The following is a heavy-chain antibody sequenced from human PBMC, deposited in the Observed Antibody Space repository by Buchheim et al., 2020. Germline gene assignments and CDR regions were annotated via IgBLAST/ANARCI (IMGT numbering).Heavy chain of an antibody. CDR2: IKSKTDGGTT. Sequence: EVQLVESGGGLVKPGGSLRLSCAASGFTFSNAWMNWVRQAPGKGLEWVGRIKSKTDGGTTDYAAPAKGRFTIPRDDSKNTLYLQMNSLKTEDTAVYYCTTDPLLMSGPGIAVAGTDYWGKGTL. CDR3: TTDPLLMSGPGIAVAGTDY. J-gene: IGHJ4*02. D-gene: IGHD6-19*01. V-gene: IGHV3-15*07. CDR1: GFTFSNAW.